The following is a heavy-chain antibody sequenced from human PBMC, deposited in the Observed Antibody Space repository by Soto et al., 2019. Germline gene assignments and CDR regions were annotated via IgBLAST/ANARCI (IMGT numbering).Heavy chain of an antibody. D-gene: IGHD2-2*01. CDR3: AAGGCISTSCYRVYYYYYGMDV. V-gene: IGHV1-69*12. J-gene: IGHJ6*02. Sequence: QVQLVQSGAEVKKPGSSVKVSCKASGGTFSSYAISWVRQAPGQGLEWMGGIIPIFGTANYAQKFQGRVTITADESTSTAYMELSSLRSEDTAVYYGAAGGCISTSCYRVYYYYYGMDVWGQGTTVTVSS. CDR2: IIPIFGTA. CDR1: GGTFSSYA.